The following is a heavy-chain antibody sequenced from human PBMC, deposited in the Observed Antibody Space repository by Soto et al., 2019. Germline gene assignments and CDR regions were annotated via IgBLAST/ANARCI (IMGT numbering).Heavy chain of an antibody. Sequence: ASVKVSCKASGYTFTSYGISWVRQAPGQGLEWMGWISAYNGNTNYAQKLQGRVTMTTDTSTSTAYMELRSLRSDDTAVYYCARVWFDSSSSVNDAFDIWGQGTMVTVSS. CDR2: ISAYNGNT. CDR1: GYTFTSYG. CDR3: ARVWFDSSSSVNDAFDI. D-gene: IGHD6-6*01. V-gene: IGHV1-18*04. J-gene: IGHJ3*02.